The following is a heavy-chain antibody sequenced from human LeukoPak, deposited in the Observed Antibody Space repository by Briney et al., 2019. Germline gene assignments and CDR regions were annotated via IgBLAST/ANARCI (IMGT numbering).Heavy chain of an antibody. CDR3: AKALGSIVVTASDY. D-gene: IGHD5-12*01. J-gene: IGHJ4*02. Sequence: GGSLRLSCAASGFTFSSYAMSWVRQAPGKGLEWVSAISGSGGATYFADSVKGRFTISRDNSKNTLYLQMHSLRAEDTAVYYCAKALGSIVVTASDYWGQGTLVTVSS. V-gene: IGHV3-23*01. CDR2: ISGSGGAT. CDR1: GFTFSSYA.